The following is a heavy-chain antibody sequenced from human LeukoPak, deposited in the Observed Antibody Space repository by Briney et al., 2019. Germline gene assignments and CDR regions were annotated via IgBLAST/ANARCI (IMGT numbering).Heavy chain of an antibody. Sequence: ASVKVSCKASGYTFTSCYMHWVRQAPGQGLEWMGIINPSGGSTSYAQKFQGRVTMTRDMSTSTVYMELSSLRSEDTAVYYCARNPSTYNWFDPWGQGTLVTVSS. J-gene: IGHJ5*02. CDR3: ARNPSTYNWFDP. CDR1: GYTFTSCY. V-gene: IGHV1-46*01. D-gene: IGHD3-3*02. CDR2: INPSGGST.